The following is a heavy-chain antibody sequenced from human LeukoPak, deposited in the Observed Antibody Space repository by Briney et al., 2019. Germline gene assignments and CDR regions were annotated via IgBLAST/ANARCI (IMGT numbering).Heavy chain of an antibody. Sequence: SETLSLTCTVSGGSISNYYWSWIRQPAGKGLEWIGRIYTGGSTNYNPSLKSRVTMSVDTSKNQFSLKVSSVTAADTAVYYCARQGGGFWYFDLWGRGTLVTVSS. J-gene: IGHJ2*01. V-gene: IGHV4-4*07. CDR1: GGSISNYY. CDR3: ARQGGGFWYFDL. D-gene: IGHD6-25*01. CDR2: IYTGGST.